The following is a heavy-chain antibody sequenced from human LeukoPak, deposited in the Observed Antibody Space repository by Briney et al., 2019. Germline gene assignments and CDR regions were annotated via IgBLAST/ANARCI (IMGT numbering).Heavy chain of an antibody. CDR2: ISWNSGSI. V-gene: IGHV3-9*01. CDR3: AKAPELAARYCSGGSCYDGYGMDV. D-gene: IGHD2-15*01. Sequence: GGSLRLSCAASGFTFDDYAMHWVRQAPGKGLEWVSGISWNSGSIGYADSVEGRFTISRDNAKNSLYLQMNSLRAEDTALYYCAKAPELAARYCSGGSCYDGYGMDVWGQGTLVTVSS. J-gene: IGHJ6*02. CDR1: GFTFDDYA.